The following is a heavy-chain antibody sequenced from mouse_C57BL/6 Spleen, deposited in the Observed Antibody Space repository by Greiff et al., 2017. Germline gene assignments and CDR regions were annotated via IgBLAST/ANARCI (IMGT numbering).Heavy chain of an antibody. Sequence: QVHVKQSGAELVRPGSSVKLSCKASGYTFTSYWMHWVKQRPIQGLEWIGNIDPSDSETHYNQKFKDKATLTVDKSSSTAYMQLSSLTSEDSAVYYCARGSGYDSPFAYWGQGTLVTVSA. CDR2: IDPSDSET. CDR3: ARGSGYDSPFAY. V-gene: IGHV1-52*01. D-gene: IGHD2-4*01. CDR1: GYTFTSYW. J-gene: IGHJ3*01.